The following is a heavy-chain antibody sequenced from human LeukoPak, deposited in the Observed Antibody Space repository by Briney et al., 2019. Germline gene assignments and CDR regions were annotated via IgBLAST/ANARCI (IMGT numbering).Heavy chain of an antibody. CDR3: VKGRISEDGLDF. Sequence: PGGSLRLSCAASGFTFSRSAMTWVRQTPGKGLDWVSSISSSGNTYYADSVKGRFTISRDNCKNMLYLQMNSLRAEDTAVYYCVKGRISEDGLDFWGQGTLVTVSS. V-gene: IGHV3-23*01. CDR2: ISSSGNT. J-gene: IGHJ4*02. D-gene: IGHD6-13*01. CDR1: GFTFSRSA.